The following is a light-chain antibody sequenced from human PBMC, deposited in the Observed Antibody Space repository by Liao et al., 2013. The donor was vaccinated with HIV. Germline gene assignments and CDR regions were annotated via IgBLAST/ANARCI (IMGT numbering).Light chain of an antibody. CDR3: QAWDNSVV. J-gene: IGLJ2*01. Sequence: SYVLTQSPSVSVSPGQTATIACSGDKLGNKFTTWYQQRPGQSPVLVMYQDSKRPSGISERFSASTSGNTATLTITGTQAVDEADYYCQAWDNSVVFGGGTKLTVL. CDR2: QDS. V-gene: IGLV3-1*01. CDR1: KLGNKF.